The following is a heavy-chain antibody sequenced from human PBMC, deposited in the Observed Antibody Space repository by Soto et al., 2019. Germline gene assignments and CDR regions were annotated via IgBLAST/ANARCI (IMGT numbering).Heavy chain of an antibody. V-gene: IGHV1-18*04. Sequence: ASVKVSCKASGYTFTSFGVSWLRQAPGQGPEWLGWISGYNGKTKSAQKVQGRVTLTTDTSTTTAHMELRSLRSDDTAVYYCARDPMIPESGLGTFDYWGQGTVVTVSS. CDR3: ARDPMIPESGLGTFDY. J-gene: IGHJ4*02. CDR1: GYTFTSFG. CDR2: ISGYNGKT. D-gene: IGHD3-10*01.